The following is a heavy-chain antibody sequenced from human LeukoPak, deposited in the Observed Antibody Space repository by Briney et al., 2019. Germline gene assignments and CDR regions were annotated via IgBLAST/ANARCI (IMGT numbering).Heavy chain of an antibody. CDR1: GFTFSTYT. CDR3: ARDKVAGSMAGSNFDY. J-gene: IGHJ4*02. D-gene: IGHD6-19*01. CDR2: IKQDGSEK. V-gene: IGHV3-7*01. Sequence: PGGSLRLSCAASGFTFSTYTMHWVRQAPGRGLEWVANIKQDGSEKYYVGSVKGRFTISRDNAKNSLYLQMNSLRGEDTALYYCARDKVAGSMAGSNFDYWGQGTLVTVSS.